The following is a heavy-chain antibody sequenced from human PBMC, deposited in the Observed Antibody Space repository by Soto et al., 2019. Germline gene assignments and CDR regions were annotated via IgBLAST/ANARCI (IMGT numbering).Heavy chain of an antibody. D-gene: IGHD3-22*01. CDR3: ARALYYYDSSGYYYETPDYYYYYGMDV. V-gene: IGHV1-8*01. CDR1: GYTFTSYD. Sequence: ASVKVSCKASGYTFTSYDINWVRQATGQGLEWMGWMNPNSGNTGYAQKFQGRVTMTRNTSISTAYMELSSLRSEDTAVYYCARALYYYDSSGYYYETPDYYYYYGMDVWG. CDR2: MNPNSGNT. J-gene: IGHJ6*02.